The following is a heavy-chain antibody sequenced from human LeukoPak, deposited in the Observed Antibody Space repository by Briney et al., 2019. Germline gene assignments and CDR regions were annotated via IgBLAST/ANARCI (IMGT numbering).Heavy chain of an antibody. Sequence: SETLSLTCTVSGGSISSSSYYWGWIRRPPGKGLEWIGSIYYSGSTYYNPSLKSRVTISVDTSKNQFSLKLSSVTAADTAVYYCALYDIPHYYGMDVWGQGTTVTVSS. D-gene: IGHD3-9*01. V-gene: IGHV4-39*07. CDR1: GGSISSSSYY. CDR3: ALYDIPHYYGMDV. CDR2: IYYSGST. J-gene: IGHJ6*02.